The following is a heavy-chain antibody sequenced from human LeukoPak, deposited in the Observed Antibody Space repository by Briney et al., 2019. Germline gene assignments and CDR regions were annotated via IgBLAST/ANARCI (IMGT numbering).Heavy chain of an antibody. CDR1: GYTFTSYY. Sequence: ASVKVSCKASGYTFTSYYMHWVRQAPGQGLEWMGTINPSGGSTSYAQKFQGRVTMTRDTSTSTVYMELSSLRSEDTAVYYCAGEEGSSYYFDYWGQGTLVTVSS. D-gene: IGHD6-6*01. J-gene: IGHJ4*02. V-gene: IGHV1-46*01. CDR2: INPSGGST. CDR3: AGEEGSSYYFDY.